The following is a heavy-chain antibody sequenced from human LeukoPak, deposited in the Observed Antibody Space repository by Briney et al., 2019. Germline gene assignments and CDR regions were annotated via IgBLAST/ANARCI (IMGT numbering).Heavy chain of an antibody. CDR1: GYTFSSYY. V-gene: IGHV1-2*02. J-gene: IGHJ5*02. CDR3: ARVIGSGRNWFDP. D-gene: IGHD3-16*02. Sequence: ASVKVSCKASGYTFSSYYMHWVRQAPGQGLEWMGWINPNSGGTNYAQKFQGRVTMTRDTSISTAYMELSRLRSDDTAVYYCARVIGSGRNWFDPWGQGTLVTVSS. CDR2: INPNSGGT.